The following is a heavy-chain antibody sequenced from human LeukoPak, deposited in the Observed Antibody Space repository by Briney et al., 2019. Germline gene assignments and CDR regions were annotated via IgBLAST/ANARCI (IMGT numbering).Heavy chain of an antibody. V-gene: IGHV1-46*01. J-gene: IGHJ4*02. CDR2: INPSGGST. CDR3: ARDEGLNCSGGSCHGAYYFDY. Sequence: ASVKVSCKASGYTFTSYYMHWVRQAPGQGLEWMGIINPSGGSTSYAQKFQGRVTMTRDTSTSTVYMELSSLRSEDTAVYYCARDEGLNCSGGSCHGAYYFDYWGQGTLVTVSS. CDR1: GYTFTSYY. D-gene: IGHD2-15*01.